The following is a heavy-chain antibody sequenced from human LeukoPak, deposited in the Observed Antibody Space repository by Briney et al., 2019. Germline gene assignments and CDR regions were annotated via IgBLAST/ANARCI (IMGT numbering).Heavy chain of an antibody. V-gene: IGHV3-30*03. Sequence: GGSLRLSCATSGFTFSNYGMHWVRQAPGKGLEWVADISSDGRHKHYVDSVKGRFTVSRDNSKSTLYLQMDTLGAEDMAVYYCARAEAYYYDSGIDYWGQGTLVTVSS. CDR3: ARAEAYYYDSGIDY. CDR1: GFTFSNYG. CDR2: ISSDGRHK. J-gene: IGHJ4*02. D-gene: IGHD3-10*01.